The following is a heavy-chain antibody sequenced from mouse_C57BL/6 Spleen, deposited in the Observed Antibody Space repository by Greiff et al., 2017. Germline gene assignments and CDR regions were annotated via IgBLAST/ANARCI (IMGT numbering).Heavy chain of an antibody. CDR2: ILPGSGST. J-gene: IGHJ3*01. D-gene: IGHD2-12*01. V-gene: IGHV1-9*01. CDR1: GYTSPGYW. Sequence: VQLQQSGAALMHPGASVKLSFKATGYTSPGYWLAWVKQRPGHGLEWIGEILPGSGSTNYNEKFKGKATFTADTSSNTDYMQLSSLTTEDSSIYYGARGARRFAYWGRCTLVTVSA. CDR3: ARGARRFAY.